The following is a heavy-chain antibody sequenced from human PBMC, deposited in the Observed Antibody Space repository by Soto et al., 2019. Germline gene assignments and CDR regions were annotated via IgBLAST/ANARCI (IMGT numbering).Heavy chain of an antibody. CDR1: GGSISSGGYY. D-gene: IGHD2-2*01. Sequence: PSETLSLTCTASGGSISSGGYYWSWIRQHPGKGLEWIGYIYYSGSTYYNPSLKSRVTISVDTSKNQFSLKLSSVTAADTAVYYCARDLCSSTSCYPHGMDVWGQGTTVTVSS. V-gene: IGHV4-31*03. CDR3: ARDLCSSTSCYPHGMDV. CDR2: IYYSGST. J-gene: IGHJ6*02.